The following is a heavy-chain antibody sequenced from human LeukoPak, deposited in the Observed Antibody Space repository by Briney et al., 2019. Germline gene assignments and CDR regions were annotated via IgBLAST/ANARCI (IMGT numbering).Heavy chain of an antibody. V-gene: IGHV3-21*01. D-gene: IGHD4/OR15-4a*01. CDR3: ARDLAWGAY. CDR1: GFTFSIYT. Sequence: GGSLRLSCVASGFTFSIYTMSWVHQAPGKGPEWVSSITSSSSSIYSADSVKGRLTISRDNAKNSLYLEMNSLRDEDTAVYYCARDLAWGAYWGQGTLVTVSS. J-gene: IGHJ4*02. CDR2: ITSSSSSI.